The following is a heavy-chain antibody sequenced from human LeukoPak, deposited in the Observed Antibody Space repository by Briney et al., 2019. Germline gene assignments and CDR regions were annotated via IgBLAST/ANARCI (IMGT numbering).Heavy chain of an antibody. D-gene: IGHD6-25*01. V-gene: IGHV3-21*01. Sequence: GALRLSCAAAGFTFDNYAMHWVRQAPGKGLEWVSSISSSSSYIYYADPVKGRFTISRDNAKNSLYLQMNSLRAEDTAAYYCARAQPATTDAFDIWGQGTMVTVSS. J-gene: IGHJ3*02. CDR3: ARAQPATTDAFDI. CDR1: GFTFDNYA. CDR2: ISSSSSYI.